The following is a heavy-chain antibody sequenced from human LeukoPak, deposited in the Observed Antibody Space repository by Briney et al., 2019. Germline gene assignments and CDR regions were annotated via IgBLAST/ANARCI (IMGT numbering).Heavy chain of an antibody. Sequence: SETLSLTCAVSGYSISSGYYWGWIRQPPGKGLEWIGSIYHSGSTYYNPSLKSRVTISVDTSKNQFSLKLSSVTAADTAVYYCARVITGTPVNWFGPWGQGTLVTVSS. V-gene: IGHV4-38-2*01. J-gene: IGHJ5*02. CDR1: GYSISSGYY. CDR2: IYHSGST. D-gene: IGHD1-20*01. CDR3: ARVITGTPVNWFGP.